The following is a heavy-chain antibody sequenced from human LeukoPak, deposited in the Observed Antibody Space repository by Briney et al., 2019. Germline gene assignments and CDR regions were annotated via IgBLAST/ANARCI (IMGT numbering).Heavy chain of an antibody. CDR3: ATCRDEFGGYGFTS. Sequence: SESLSLTCTVSGDSINNNYWSWIRQPPGRALEWIGYTYDSGSAKVNPSLKSRVTISVDTSKNLFSLKLTSVTAADTAVYYCATCRDEFGGYGFTSWGQGTLVTVSS. J-gene: IGHJ5*02. D-gene: IGHD5-12*01. V-gene: IGHV4-59*01. CDR2: TYDSGSA. CDR1: GDSINNNY.